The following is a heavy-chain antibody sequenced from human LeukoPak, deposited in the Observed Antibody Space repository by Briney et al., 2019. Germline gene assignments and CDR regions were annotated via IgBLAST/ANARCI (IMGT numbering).Heavy chain of an antibody. J-gene: IGHJ3*02. Sequence: SGPTLVNPPQTLTLTCTFSGFSLRTRGVGVGWIRQPQGKALEWLSLIYWNDDKRYSPSLKSRLTITKDTSKNQVVLTMTNMDPVDTATYYCAHRQEGLDAFDIWGQGTMVTVSS. CDR3: AHRQEGLDAFDI. CDR1: GFSLRTRGVG. V-gene: IGHV2-5*01. D-gene: IGHD3/OR15-3a*01. CDR2: IYWNDDK.